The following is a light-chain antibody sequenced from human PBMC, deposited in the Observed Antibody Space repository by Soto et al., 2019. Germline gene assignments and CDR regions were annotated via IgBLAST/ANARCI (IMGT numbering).Light chain of an antibody. CDR1: QGISSY. V-gene: IGKV1-9*01. CDR2: AAS. J-gene: IGKJ4*01. CDR3: QQVKTYPRT. Sequence: DIQLTQSPSFLSASVGDRVTITCRASQGISSYLAWYQQKPGKAPKLLIYAASTLQSGVPSRFSGSGSGTQFTLTIDSLQPEDFATYYCQQVKTYPRTFGGGTKVDIK.